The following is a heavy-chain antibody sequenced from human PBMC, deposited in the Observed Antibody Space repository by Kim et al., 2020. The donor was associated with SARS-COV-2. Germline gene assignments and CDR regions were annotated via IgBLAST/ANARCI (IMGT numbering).Heavy chain of an antibody. CDR1: GFTVSSNY. CDR2: IYSGGST. Sequence: GGSLRLSCAASGFTVSSNYMSWVRQAPGKGLEWVSVIYSGGSTYYADSVKGRFTISRDNSTNTLYLQMNSLRAEDTAVYYCARDRDDFWIGYIDYWGQRTLVTVSS. CDR3: ARDRDDFWIGYIDY. D-gene: IGHD3-3*01. V-gene: IGHV3-66*01. J-gene: IGHJ4*02.